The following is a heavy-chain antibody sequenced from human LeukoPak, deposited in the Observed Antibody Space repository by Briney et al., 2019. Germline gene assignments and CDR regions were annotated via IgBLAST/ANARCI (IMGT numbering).Heavy chain of an antibody. V-gene: IGHV1-3*01. CDR2: INAGNANT. CDR3: ARSVTANYYYAMDV. CDR1: GYTFTSYA. J-gene: IGHJ6*02. D-gene: IGHD2-21*02. Sequence: ASVKVSCKASGYTFTSYAMHWVRQAPGQRLEWMGWINAGNANTKYSQKFQGRVTITRDTSATTAYMELSGLRSEDTAVYYCARSVTANYYYAMDVWGQGTTITVSS.